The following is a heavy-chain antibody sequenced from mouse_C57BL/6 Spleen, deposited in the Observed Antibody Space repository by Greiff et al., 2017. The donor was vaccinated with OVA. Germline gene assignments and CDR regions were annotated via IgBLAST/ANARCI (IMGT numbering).Heavy chain of an antibody. CDR3: ARGWLLYAMDY. J-gene: IGHJ4*01. CDR2: IYPGSGNT. Sequence: VQLQQSGAELVRPGASVKLPCKASGYTFTDYYINWVKQRPGQGLEWIARIYPGSGNTYYNEKFKGKATLTAEKSSSTAYMQLSSLTSEDSAVYFCARGWLLYAMDYWGQGTSVTVSS. D-gene: IGHD2-3*01. CDR1: GYTFTDYY. V-gene: IGHV1-76*01.